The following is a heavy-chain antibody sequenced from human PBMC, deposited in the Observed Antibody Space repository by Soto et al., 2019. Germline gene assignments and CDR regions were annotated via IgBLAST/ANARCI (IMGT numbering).Heavy chain of an antibody. V-gene: IGHV1-3*01. Sequence: QVQLVQSGAEVKKPGASVKVSCKASGYTFTSYALHWVRQAPGQRLEWMGGINAGNGNTKYSQKFQGRVTITRDTAASTAYMELSMLRSEDTAVYYCSSASDYDSSGYSRLYYYYGGDVWGQGTTVTVSS. CDR3: SSASDYDSSGYSRLYYYYGGDV. J-gene: IGHJ6*02. CDR1: GYTFTSYA. CDR2: INAGNGNT. D-gene: IGHD3-22*01.